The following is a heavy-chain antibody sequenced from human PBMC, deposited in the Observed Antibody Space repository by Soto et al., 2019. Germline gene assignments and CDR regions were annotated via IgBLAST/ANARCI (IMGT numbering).Heavy chain of an antibody. Sequence: SETLSLTCAVYGGSFSGYYWSWIRQPPGKGLEWIGEINHSGSTNYNPSLKSRVTISVDTSKNQFSLKLSSVTAADTAVYYCARGLVGGNLRTDDYWGQGTLVTVSS. J-gene: IGHJ4*02. D-gene: IGHD2-15*01. CDR1: GGSFSGYY. CDR2: INHSGST. CDR3: ARGLVGGNLRTDDY. V-gene: IGHV4-34*01.